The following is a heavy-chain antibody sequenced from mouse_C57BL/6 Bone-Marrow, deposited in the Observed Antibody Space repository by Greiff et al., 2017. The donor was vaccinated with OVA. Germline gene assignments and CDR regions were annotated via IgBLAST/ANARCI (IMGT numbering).Heavy chain of an antibody. V-gene: IGHV1-72*01. CDR1: GYTFTSYW. CDR2: IDPNSGGT. CDR3: ARSILRSDY. Sequence: VQVVESGPELVKPGASVKMSCKASGYTFTSYWMHWVKQRPGRGLEWIGRIDPNSGGTKYNEKFKSKATLTVDKPSSTAYMQLSSLTSEDSAVYYCARSILRSDYWGQGTTLTVSS. J-gene: IGHJ2*01. D-gene: IGHD1-1*01.